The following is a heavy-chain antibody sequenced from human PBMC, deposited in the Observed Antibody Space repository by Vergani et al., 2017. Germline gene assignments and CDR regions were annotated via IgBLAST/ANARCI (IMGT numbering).Heavy chain of an antibody. CDR2: IIPIFGTA. Sequence: QVQLVQSGAEVKKPGSSVKVSCKASGGPFSSYTISWVRQAPGQGLEWMGGIIPIFGTANYAQKFQGRVTITADESTSTAYMELSSLRSEDTAVYYCARGWKEYSSSWYYFDYWGQGTLVTVSS. J-gene: IGHJ4*02. CDR1: GGPFSSYT. D-gene: IGHD6-13*01. CDR3: ARGWKEYSSSWYYFDY. V-gene: IGHV1-69*12.